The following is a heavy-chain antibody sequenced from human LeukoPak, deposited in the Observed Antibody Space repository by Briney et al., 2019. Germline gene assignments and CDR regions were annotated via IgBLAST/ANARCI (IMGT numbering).Heavy chain of an antibody. J-gene: IGHJ3*02. CDR3: ASKLFSTAGRLRHPIYI. D-gene: IGHD3-10*01. Sequence: LETLSLTCTASGGSIYRYSWSWIRQPPGKGLEWIGHIYYSGSTNYNPSLKSRVTISVDTSKNQFSLNLSSVSAADTAVYYCASKLFSTAGRLRHPIYIWGQGTMVTVSS. CDR2: IYYSGST. CDR1: GGSIYRYS. V-gene: IGHV4-59*01.